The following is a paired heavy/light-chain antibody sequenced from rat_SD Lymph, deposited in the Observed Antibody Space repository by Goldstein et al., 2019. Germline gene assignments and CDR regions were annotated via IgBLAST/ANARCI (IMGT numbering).Light chain of an antibody. V-gene: IGKV6S10*01. J-gene: IGKJ2-3*01. CDR3: MQSNSYPYT. CDR2: KAS. CDR1: QNVGSN. Sequence: DIVMTQSPTSMSISVGDRVTMNCKASQNVGSNVDWYQQKTGQSPKLLIYKASNRYTGVPDRFTGSGSGTDFTFTISNMQAEDLAVYYCMQSNSYPYTFGAGTKLELK.
Heavy chain of an antibody. V-gene: IGHV8-28*01. CDR2: IWWNDDK. Sequence: QVTLKESGPGILQPSQTLSLTCSFSGFSLSTYGMCVGWIRQSSGKGLEWLANIWWNDDKYYNPSLKNRLTISKDTSNNQAFLKITNMDTADTATYYCARRAAFFIRRPLVGWYFDFWGPGTMVTVSS. CDR3: ARRAAFFIRRPLVGWYFDF. J-gene: IGHJ1*01. D-gene: IGHD1-11*01. CDR1: GFSLSTYGMC.